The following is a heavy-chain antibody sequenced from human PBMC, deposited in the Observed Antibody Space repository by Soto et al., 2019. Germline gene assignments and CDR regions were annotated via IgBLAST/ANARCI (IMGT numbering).Heavy chain of an antibody. J-gene: IGHJ4*02. D-gene: IGHD3-3*01. CDR3: AHRRIGVAQWNYGDFDY. CDR1: GFSLSTSGVG. CDR2: IYWDDDK. V-gene: IGHV2-5*02. Sequence: QITLKESGPTLVKPTQTLTLTCTFSGFSLSTSGVGVGWIRQPPGTALEGLVIIYWDDDKRYSPSLRSRLTISKDTSKNQVVLIMTNVDPEDTATYFCAHRRIGVAQWNYGDFDYWGQGILVTVSS.